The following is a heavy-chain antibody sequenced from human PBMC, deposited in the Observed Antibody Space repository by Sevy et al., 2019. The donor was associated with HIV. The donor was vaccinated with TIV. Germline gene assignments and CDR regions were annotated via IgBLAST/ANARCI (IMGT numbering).Heavy chain of an antibody. CDR1: GYSFTSYG. Sequence: ASVKVACKASGYSFTSYGITWVRQAPGQGLEWMGWISTLNTNYAQKLQGRVTLTTDTSTSIVYMELRSLRSDDTAVYYCARAPSGSQGPGQYFQHWGQGTLVTVSS. D-gene: IGHD1-26*01. CDR2: ISTLNT. J-gene: IGHJ1*01. CDR3: ARAPSGSQGPGQYFQH. V-gene: IGHV1-18*01.